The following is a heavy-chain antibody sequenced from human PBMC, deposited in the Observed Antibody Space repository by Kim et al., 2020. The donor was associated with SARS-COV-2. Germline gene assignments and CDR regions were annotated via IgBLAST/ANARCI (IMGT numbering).Heavy chain of an antibody. Sequence: SETLSLTCAVYGGSFSGYYWSWIRQPPGKGLVWIGEINHSGSTNYNPSLKSRVTISVDTSKNQFSLKLSSVTAADTAVYYCARGASIVVVPAAYFDYWGQGTLVTVSS. V-gene: IGHV4-34*01. D-gene: IGHD2-2*01. CDR1: GGSFSGYY. CDR2: INHSGST. CDR3: ARGASIVVVPAAYFDY. J-gene: IGHJ4*02.